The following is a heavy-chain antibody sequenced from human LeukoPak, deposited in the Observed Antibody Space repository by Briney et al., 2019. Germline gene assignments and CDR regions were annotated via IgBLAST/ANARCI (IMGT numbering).Heavy chain of an antibody. CDR1: GGSFSGYY. CDR2: INHSGST. D-gene: IGHD1-14*01. CDR3: ARDKGRGVRSTTFDY. Sequence: SSETLSLTCAVYGGSFSGYYWSWIRQPPGKGLEWIGEINHSGSTNYNPSLKSRVTISVDTSKNQFSLKLSSVTAADTAVYYCARDKGRGVRSTTFDYWGQGTLVTVSS. V-gene: IGHV4-34*01. J-gene: IGHJ4*02.